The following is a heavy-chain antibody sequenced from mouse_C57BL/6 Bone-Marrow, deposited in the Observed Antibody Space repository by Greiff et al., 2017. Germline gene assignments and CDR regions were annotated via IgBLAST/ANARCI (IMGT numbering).Heavy chain of an antibody. Sequence: VQLQQSGPELVKPGASVKISCKASGYTFTDYYINWVKQRPGQGLEWIGWIFPGSGSTYYNEKFKGKATLTVDKSSSTAYMLLSSLTSEDSAVYFCARSTDWDTLYWYFDVWGTGTTVTVSS. CDR2: IFPGSGST. D-gene: IGHD4-1*01. CDR1: GYTFTDYY. J-gene: IGHJ1*03. V-gene: IGHV1-75*01. CDR3: ARSTDWDTLYWYFDV.